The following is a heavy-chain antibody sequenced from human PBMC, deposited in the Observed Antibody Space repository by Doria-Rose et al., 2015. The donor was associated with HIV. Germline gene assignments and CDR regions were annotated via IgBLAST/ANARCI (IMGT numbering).Heavy chain of an antibody. CDR1: GGSISSGSYY. Sequence: TCTVSGGSISSGSYYWGWIRQPPGKGLEWIGSIYYSGSTYYNPSLKSRVTISVDTSKNQFSLKLSSVTAADTAVYYCARETNDYQYYYYYGMDVWGQGTTVTVSS. V-gene: IGHV4-39*07. D-gene: IGHD4-17*01. CDR2: IYYSGST. J-gene: IGHJ6*02. CDR3: ARETNDYQYYYYYGMDV.